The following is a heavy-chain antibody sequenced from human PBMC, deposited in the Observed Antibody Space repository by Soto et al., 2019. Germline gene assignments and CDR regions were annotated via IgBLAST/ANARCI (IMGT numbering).Heavy chain of an antibody. CDR1: GYTFTGHY. CDR3: GRGRSGQIVVFY. V-gene: IGHV1-2*02. Sequence: ASVKVSCKASGYTFTGHYIHWVRQAPEQGPEWMGEIGPESGATRYAQRFQGRVTMTRDMSITTVYMELNNLSPDDTAVYYCGRGRSGQIVVFYWGQGTAGTVS. D-gene: IGHD1-26*01. J-gene: IGHJ4*02. CDR2: IGPESGAT.